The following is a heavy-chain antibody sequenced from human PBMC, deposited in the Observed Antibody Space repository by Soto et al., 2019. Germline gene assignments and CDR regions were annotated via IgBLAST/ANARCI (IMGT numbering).Heavy chain of an antibody. Sequence: VQLVESGGGLVKPGGSLRLSCAASGFTFSSYSMNWVRQAPGKGLEWVSSISSSSSYIYYADSVKGRFTISRDNAKNSLYLQMNSLRAEDTAVYYCARDVYCGGDCYPFNYFDYWGQGTLVTVSS. CDR3: ARDVYCGGDCYPFNYFDY. V-gene: IGHV3-21*01. CDR2: ISSSSSYI. CDR1: GFTFSSYS. J-gene: IGHJ4*02. D-gene: IGHD2-21*02.